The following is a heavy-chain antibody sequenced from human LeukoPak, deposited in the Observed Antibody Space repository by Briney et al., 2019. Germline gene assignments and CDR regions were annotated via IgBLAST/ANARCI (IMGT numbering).Heavy chain of an antibody. V-gene: IGHV4-4*07. D-gene: IGHD3-9*01. CDR3: AREVVGRYFDWLLYWAGDYFDY. J-gene: IGHJ4*02. CDR2: IYTSGST. Sequence: PSETLSLTCTVSGGSISSYYWSWIRQPAGKGLEWIGRIYTSGSTNYNPSLKSRVTMSVDTSKNQFSLKLSSVTAADTAVYYCAREVVGRYFDWLLYWAGDYFDYWGQGTLVTVSS. CDR1: GGSISSYY.